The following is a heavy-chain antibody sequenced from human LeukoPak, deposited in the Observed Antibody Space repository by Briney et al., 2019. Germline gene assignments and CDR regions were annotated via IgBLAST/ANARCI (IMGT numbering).Heavy chain of an antibody. Sequence: PSETLSLTCTVSGGSISSYYWSWIRQSPGKGLEWIGYIYYSGSTNYNPSLKSRVTISVDTSKNQFSLKLSSVTAADTAVYYCASLHYDFWSGYYSDFGWFDPWGQGTLVTVSS. CDR1: GGSISSYY. CDR2: IYYSGST. D-gene: IGHD3-3*01. J-gene: IGHJ5*02. CDR3: ASLHYDFWSGYYSDFGWFDP. V-gene: IGHV4-59*01.